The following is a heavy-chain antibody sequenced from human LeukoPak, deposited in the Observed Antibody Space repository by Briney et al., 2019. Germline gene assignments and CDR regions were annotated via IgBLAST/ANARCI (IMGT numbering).Heavy chain of an antibody. CDR2: TYYRSKWYN. D-gene: IGHD1-26*01. CDR3: ARGYGRGLDV. CDR1: GDSVSSNNAA. V-gene: IGHV6-1*01. J-gene: IGHJ6*02. Sequence: SQTLSLTFAVSGDSVSSNNAAWNWIRQSPSRGLEWLGRTYYRSKWYNDFPLSVKSRIIINPDTSKNQFSLQLRSVTPEDTAVYYCARGYGRGLDVWGQGTTVTVSS.